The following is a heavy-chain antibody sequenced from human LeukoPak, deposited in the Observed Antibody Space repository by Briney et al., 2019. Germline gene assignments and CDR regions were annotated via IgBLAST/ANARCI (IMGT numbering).Heavy chain of an antibody. CDR3: ARDRAAADGFDY. J-gene: IGHJ4*02. Sequence: ASVKVSCKASGYTFTGYYMHWVRQAPGQGLEWMGWISPNSGGTNYAQKFQGRVTMTRDTSISTAYMELSRLRSDDTAVYYCARDRAAADGFDYWGQGTLVTVSS. CDR1: GYTFTGYY. D-gene: IGHD6-13*01. V-gene: IGHV1-2*02. CDR2: ISPNSGGT.